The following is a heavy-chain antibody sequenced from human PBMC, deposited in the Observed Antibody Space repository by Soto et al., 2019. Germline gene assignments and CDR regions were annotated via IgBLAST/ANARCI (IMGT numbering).Heavy chain of an antibody. Sequence: PGGSLRLSCSASGFTFSSYAMHWVRQAPGKGLEYVSAISSNGGSTYYADSVKGRFTISRDNSKNTLYLQMSSLRAEDTAVYYCVKDVTYYYGAGPLGYFDYWGQGAVVPVSS. CDR2: ISSNGGST. V-gene: IGHV3-64D*06. D-gene: IGHD3-10*01. CDR1: GFTFSSYA. J-gene: IGHJ4*02. CDR3: VKDVTYYYGAGPLGYFDY.